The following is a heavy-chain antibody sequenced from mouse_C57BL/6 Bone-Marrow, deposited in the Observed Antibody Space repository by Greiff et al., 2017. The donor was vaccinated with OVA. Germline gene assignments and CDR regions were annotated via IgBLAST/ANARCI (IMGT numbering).Heavy chain of an antibody. CDR1: GYTFTSYD. D-gene: IGHD1-1*01. CDR3: AVYYGRRALCDMDY. Sequence: QVQLKESGPELVKPGASVKLSCKASGYTFTSYDINWVKQRPGQGLEWIGWIYPRDGSTKYNEKFKGKATLTVDTSSSTAYMELHSLTSADSAVYLCAVYYGRRALCDMDYWGQGTSVTVSS. V-gene: IGHV1-85*01. J-gene: IGHJ4*01. CDR2: IYPRDGST.